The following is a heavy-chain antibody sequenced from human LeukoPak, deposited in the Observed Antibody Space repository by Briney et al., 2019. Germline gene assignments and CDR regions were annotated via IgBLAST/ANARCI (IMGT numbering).Heavy chain of an antibody. CDR3: ARGYSSILLDY. Sequence: ASVKVSCKASGYTFTGYYMHWVRQAPGQGLEWMGWINPNSGGTNYAQKFQGWVTLTRDTSMNTAYMELSGLKSDDTAVYYCARGYSSILLDYWGRGTLVSVSS. J-gene: IGHJ4*02. D-gene: IGHD6-13*01. CDR1: GYTFTGYY. V-gene: IGHV1-2*04. CDR2: INPNSGGT.